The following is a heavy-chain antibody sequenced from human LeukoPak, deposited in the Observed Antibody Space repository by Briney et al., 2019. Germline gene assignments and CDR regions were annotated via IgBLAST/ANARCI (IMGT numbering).Heavy chain of an antibody. D-gene: IGHD3-22*01. J-gene: IGHJ1*01. CDR2: IRYDGSNK. CDR1: GFTFSSYG. Sequence: PGGFLRLSCAASGFTFSSYGMHWVRQAPGKGLEWVAFIRYDGSNKYYADSVKGRFTISRDNSKNTLYLQMNSLRAEDTAVYYCAKDRSSGYHEYFQHWGQGTLVTVSS. V-gene: IGHV3-30*02. CDR3: AKDRSSGYHEYFQH.